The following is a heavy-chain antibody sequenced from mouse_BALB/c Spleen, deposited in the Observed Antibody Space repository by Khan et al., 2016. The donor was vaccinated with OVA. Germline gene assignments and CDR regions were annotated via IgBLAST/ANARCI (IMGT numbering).Heavy chain of an antibody. Sequence: EVLLVESGGDLVKPGGSLKLSCAASGFTFSSYGMSWVRQTPEQRLEWVATISSGGDYTYYPDSVKGRFTISRDNATNTLYLQMSSLKSEDTARYYCASHLTGSFAYWGQGTLVTVSA. D-gene: IGHD4-1*01. CDR3: ASHLTGSFAY. CDR1: GFTFSSYG. J-gene: IGHJ3*01. CDR2: ISSGGDYT. V-gene: IGHV5-6*01.